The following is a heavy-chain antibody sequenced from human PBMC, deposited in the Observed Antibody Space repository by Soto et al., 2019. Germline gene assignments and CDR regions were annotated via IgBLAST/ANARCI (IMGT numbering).Heavy chain of an antibody. D-gene: IGHD6-13*01. J-gene: IGHJ4*02. CDR2: ISNSGDST. CDR3: AKASSWLPLDY. CDR1: GFSFSKYA. V-gene: IGHV3-23*01. Sequence: EVQLLQSGGGLGQPGGSLRLSCAASGFSFSKYAMTWARQAPGKGLEWVSAISNSGDSTYYADSVKGRFTISRDNSKSTLYLQMNILRPEDTALYYCAKASSWLPLDYWGLGTLVTVSS.